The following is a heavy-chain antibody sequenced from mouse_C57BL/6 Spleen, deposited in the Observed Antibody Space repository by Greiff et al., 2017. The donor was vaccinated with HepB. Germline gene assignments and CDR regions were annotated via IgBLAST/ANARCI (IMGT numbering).Heavy chain of an antibody. CDR1: GFTFTDYY. CDR2: IRNKANGYTT. D-gene: IGHD2-2*01. V-gene: IGHV7-3*01. J-gene: IGHJ4*01. CDR3: ARGSTMVTTGAMDY. Sequence: EVNVVESGGGLVQPGGSLSLSCAASGFTFTDYYMSWVRQPPGKALEWLGFIRNKANGYTTEYSASVKGRFTISRDNSQSILYLQMNALRAEDSATYYCARGSTMVTTGAMDYWGQGTSVTVSS.